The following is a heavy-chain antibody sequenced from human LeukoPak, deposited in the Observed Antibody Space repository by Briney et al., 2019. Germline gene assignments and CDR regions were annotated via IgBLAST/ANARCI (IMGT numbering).Heavy chain of an antibody. V-gene: IGHV1-2*02. CDR1: GYIFADYW. CDR3: ARVGAPGGLRPYHYYY. Sequence: APVKVSCKASGYIFADYWVHWVRQAPGRGLECMGWIDPASGTTNEPQKFKGRITVTRDTSASTVYMDLTGLTTDDTAVYYCARVGAPGGLRPYHYYYWGQGTLVTVSS. D-gene: IGHD3-10*01. J-gene: IGHJ4*02. CDR2: IDPASGTT.